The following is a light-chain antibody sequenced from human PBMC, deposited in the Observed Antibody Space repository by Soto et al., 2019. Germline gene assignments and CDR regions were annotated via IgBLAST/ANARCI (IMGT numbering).Light chain of an antibody. Sequence: DIQMTQSPSSLSASVGDRVTITCRASQSISSYLNWYQQKPGKAPKLLIYAASSLQSGVPSMFSGSGSGTDFTLTIISLHPEDVATDYCQQSYSTPRTFGQGTKLEIK. CDR3: QQSYSTPRT. CDR1: QSISSY. CDR2: AAS. V-gene: IGKV1-39*01. J-gene: IGKJ2*01.